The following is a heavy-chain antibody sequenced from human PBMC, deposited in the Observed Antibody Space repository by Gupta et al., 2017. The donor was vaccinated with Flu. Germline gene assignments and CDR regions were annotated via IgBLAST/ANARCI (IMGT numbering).Heavy chain of an antibody. J-gene: IGHJ5*02. CDR2: INHSGST. Sequence: QVQLQQWGAGLLKPSETLSLTCAVYGGSFSGYYWSWIRQPPGKGLEWIGEINHSGSTNYNPSLKSRVTISVDTSKNQFSLKLSSVTAADTAVYYCARTYYYGSGSYYSVVLWFDPWGQGTLVTVSS. V-gene: IGHV4-34*01. CDR1: GGSFSGYY. CDR3: ARTYYYGSGSYYSVVLWFDP. D-gene: IGHD3-10*01.